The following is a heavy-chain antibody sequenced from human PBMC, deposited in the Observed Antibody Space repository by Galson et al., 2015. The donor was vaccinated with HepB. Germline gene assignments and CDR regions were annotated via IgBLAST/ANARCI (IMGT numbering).Heavy chain of an antibody. CDR1: GFTFSGSG. D-gene: IGHD3/OR15-3a*01. CDR3: TRPGYGSSWFLDYAHGVDV. V-gene: IGHV3-73*01. J-gene: IGHJ6*02. Sequence: SLRLSCAASGFTFSGSGIHWVRQAPGQGLEWVGRTRNGANYYATAYAPSVRGRFTVSRDDLKSTAYLQMNSLTPEDTAVYYCTRPGYGSSWFLDYAHGVDVWGQGTTVTVSS. CDR2: TRNGANYYAT.